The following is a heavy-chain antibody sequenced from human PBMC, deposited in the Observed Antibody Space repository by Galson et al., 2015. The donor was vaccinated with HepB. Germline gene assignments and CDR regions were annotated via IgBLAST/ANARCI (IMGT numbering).Heavy chain of an antibody. CDR1: GFTFSSYA. J-gene: IGHJ6*02. CDR2: ISYDGSNK. CDR3: ARESRGYEAFRYYGMDV. D-gene: IGHD5-12*01. Sequence: SLRLSCAASGFTFSSYAMHWVRQAPGKGLEWVAVISYDGSNKYYADSVKGRFTISRDNSKNTLYLQMNSLRAEDTAVYYCARESRGYEAFRYYGMDVWGQGTTVTVSS. V-gene: IGHV3-30-3*01.